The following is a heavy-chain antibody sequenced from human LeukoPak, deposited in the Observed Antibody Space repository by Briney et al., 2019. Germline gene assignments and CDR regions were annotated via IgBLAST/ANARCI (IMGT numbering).Heavy chain of an antibody. V-gene: IGHV3-30*02. CDR2: IRYDGSNK. J-gene: IGHJ4*02. Sequence: PGGSLRLSCAASGFTFSSYGMHWVRQAPGKGLEWVAFIRYDGSNKYYADSVKGRFTISRDNSKNTLYLQMNSLRAEDTAVYYCAKDSAFRPTVRGDYWGQGTLVTVSS. D-gene: IGHD4-17*01. CDR1: GFTFSSYG. CDR3: AKDSAFRPTVRGDY.